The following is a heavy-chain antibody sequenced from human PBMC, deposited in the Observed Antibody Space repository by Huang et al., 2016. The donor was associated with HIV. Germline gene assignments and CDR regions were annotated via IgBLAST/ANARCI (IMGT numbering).Heavy chain of an antibody. Sequence: QVQLVESGGDVVQPGGSLRRSCETSKFRFSEYGMHWVRQAPGKGLEWVTFIRHDGNNKYYADSVKGRISVARDNSKNTLYLQMDSLKDEDTALYLCAKDFYDRSGQQYLGAFDIWGQGTMVTVS. V-gene: IGHV3-30*02. CDR3: AKDFYDRSGQQYLGAFDI. CDR1: KFRFSEYG. J-gene: IGHJ3*02. CDR2: IRHDGNNK. D-gene: IGHD3-22*01.